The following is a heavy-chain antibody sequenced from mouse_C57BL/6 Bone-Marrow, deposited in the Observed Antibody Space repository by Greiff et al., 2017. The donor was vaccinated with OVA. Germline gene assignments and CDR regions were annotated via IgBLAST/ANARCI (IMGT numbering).Heavy chain of an antibody. CDR3: ARPLYYGYDGVDY. V-gene: IGHV5-4*03. J-gene: IGHJ2*01. Sequence: EVNVVESGGGLVKPGGSLKLSCAASGFTFSSYAMSWVRQTPEKRLEWVATISDGGSYTYYPDNVKGRFTISRDNAKNNLYLQMSHLKSEDTAMYYCARPLYYGYDGVDYWGQGTTLTVSS. CDR1: GFTFSSYA. D-gene: IGHD2-2*01. CDR2: ISDGGSYT.